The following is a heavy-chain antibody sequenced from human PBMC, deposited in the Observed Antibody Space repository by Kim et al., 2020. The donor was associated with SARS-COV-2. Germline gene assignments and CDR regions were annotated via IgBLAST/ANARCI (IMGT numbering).Heavy chain of an antibody. Sequence: GGSLRLSCAASGFTFSSYWMHWVRQAPGKGLVWVSRINSDGSSTSYADSVKGRFTISRDNAKNTLYLQMNSLRAEDTAVYYCASDGSGSYRYYYYYYGMDVWGQGTTVTVSS. V-gene: IGHV3-74*01. D-gene: IGHD3-10*01. J-gene: IGHJ6*02. CDR2: INSDGSST. CDR1: GFTFSSYW. CDR3: ASDGSGSYRYYYYYYGMDV.